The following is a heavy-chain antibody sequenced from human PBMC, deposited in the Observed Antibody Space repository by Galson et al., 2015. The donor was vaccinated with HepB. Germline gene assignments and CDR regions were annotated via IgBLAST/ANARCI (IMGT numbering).Heavy chain of an antibody. D-gene: IGHD2-15*01. CDR3: ARVRKGVVAHHIDGFWTTSNYYYGMDV. V-gene: IGHV7-4-1*02. J-gene: IGHJ6*02. CDR2: INSNTGNP. Sequence: SVKVSCKASGYTFTSYAMNWVRQAPGQGLEWMGWINSNTGNPTYAQGFTGRFVFSLDTSVSTAYLQISSLKAEDTAVYYCARVRKGVVAHHIDGFWTTSNYYYGMDVWGQGTTVTVSS. CDR1: GYTFTSYA.